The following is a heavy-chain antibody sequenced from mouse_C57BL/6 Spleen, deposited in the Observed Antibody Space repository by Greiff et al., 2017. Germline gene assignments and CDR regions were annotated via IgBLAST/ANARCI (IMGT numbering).Heavy chain of an antibody. CDR2: ISDGGSYT. V-gene: IGHV5-4*01. CDR1: GFTFSSYA. J-gene: IGHJ4*01. Sequence: EVQRVESGGGLVKPGGSLKLSCAASGFTFSSYAMSWVRQTPEKRLEWVATISDGGSYTYYPDNVKGRFTISRDNAKNNLYLQMSHLKSEDTAMYYCARDGGLLRRDYAMDDWGQGTSVTVSS. CDR3: ARDGGLLRRDYAMDD. D-gene: IGHD1-1*01.